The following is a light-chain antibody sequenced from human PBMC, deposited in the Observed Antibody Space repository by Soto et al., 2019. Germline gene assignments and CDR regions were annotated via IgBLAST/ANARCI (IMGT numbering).Light chain of an antibody. CDR3: AAWDDSLNGYV. V-gene: IGLV1-44*01. Sequence: HSVLIQPPSASGTPGQRVTVSCSGGSSNIGSYTVNWYQQLPGAAPKLLIYSNSQRPSGVPDRFSASKSGTSASLAISGLQSEDEAEYYCAAWDDSLNGYVFGPGTKVTVL. J-gene: IGLJ1*01. CDR1: SSNIGSYT. CDR2: SNS.